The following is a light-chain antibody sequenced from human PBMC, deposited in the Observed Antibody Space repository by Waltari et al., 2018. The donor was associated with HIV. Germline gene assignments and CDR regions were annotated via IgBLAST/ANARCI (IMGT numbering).Light chain of an antibody. CDR3: QQYDNLPRT. CDR2: DAS. CDR1: QDITNY. J-gene: IGKJ2*01. V-gene: IGKV1-33*01. Sequence: DIQMTQYPSSLSASVGARVTITCQASQDITNYLNWYQQKPGKAPKLLIYDASNLETGVPSRFSGSGSGTDFTFTISSLQPEDIATYYCQQYDNLPRTFGQGTKLEIK.